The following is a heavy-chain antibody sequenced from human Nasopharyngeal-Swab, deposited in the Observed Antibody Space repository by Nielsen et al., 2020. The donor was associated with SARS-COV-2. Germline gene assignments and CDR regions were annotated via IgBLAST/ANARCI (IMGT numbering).Heavy chain of an antibody. D-gene: IGHD3-22*01. V-gene: IGHV1-46*01. Sequence: ASVKVSCKASGYTFTSYYRHWVLQAPGQGLEGRGIINPSGGSTSYAQKFQGRVTMTRDTSTSTVYMELSSLRSEDTAVYYCARDAYYYDSSGNDAFDIWGQGTMVTVSS. J-gene: IGHJ3*02. CDR3: ARDAYYYDSSGNDAFDI. CDR1: GYTFTSYY. CDR2: INPSGGST.